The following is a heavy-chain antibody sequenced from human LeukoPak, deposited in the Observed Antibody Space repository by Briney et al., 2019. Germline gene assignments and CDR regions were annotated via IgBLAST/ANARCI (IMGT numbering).Heavy chain of an antibody. Sequence: PSETLSLTCTVSGGSISSNKYYWGWIRQPPGKGLEWIGNIYYSASTYYKSSLKSRVTISVDTSKNQFSLKLTSVTAADTAVYYCAILDYSSSCFDYWGQGTLVTVSS. CDR1: GGSISSNKYY. CDR2: IYYSAST. V-gene: IGHV4-39*01. D-gene: IGHD6-13*01. CDR3: AILDYSSSCFDY. J-gene: IGHJ4*02.